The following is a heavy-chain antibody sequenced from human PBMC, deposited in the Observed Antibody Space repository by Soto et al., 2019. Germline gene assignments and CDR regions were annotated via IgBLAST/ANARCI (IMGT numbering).Heavy chain of an antibody. CDR3: ARTGRYYALDV. CDR1: GGSIRSGAYY. D-gene: IGHD2-15*01. CDR2: IFYSGST. Sequence: QVQLQESGPGLVKPSQTLSLTCTVSGGSIRSGAYYWSWIRQHPGKGLEWIGYIFYSGSTYYNPSLKSRVTISVDTSKNQFSLKVNSVTAADTAVYYCARTGRYYALDVWGQGTTVTVSS. V-gene: IGHV4-31*03. J-gene: IGHJ6*02.